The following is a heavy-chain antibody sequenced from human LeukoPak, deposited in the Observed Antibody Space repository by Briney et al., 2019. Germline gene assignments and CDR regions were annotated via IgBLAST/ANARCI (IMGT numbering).Heavy chain of an antibody. CDR2: ISYDGSNK. D-gene: IGHD2-8*01. CDR3: ARATLYGFYDY. J-gene: IGHJ4*02. V-gene: IGHV3-30-3*01. Sequence: GGSLRLSCAASGFTFSSYSMNWVRQAPGKGLEWVAVISYDGSNKYYADSVKGRFTISRDNSKNTLYLQMNSLRAEDTAVYYCARATLYGFYDYWGQGTLVTVSS. CDR1: GFTFSSYS.